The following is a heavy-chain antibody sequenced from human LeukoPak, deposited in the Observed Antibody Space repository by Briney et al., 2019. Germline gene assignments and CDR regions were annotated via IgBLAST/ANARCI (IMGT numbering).Heavy chain of an antibody. V-gene: IGHV3-21*01. J-gene: IGHJ4*02. Sequence: GGSLRLSCAASGFTFSSYSMNWVRQAPGKGLEWVSSISSSSSYIYYADSVKGRFTISRDNAKNSLYLQMNSLRAEDTAVYYCARDSMITFGGVIVIARGLYYFDYWGQGTLVTVSS. CDR1: GFTFSSYS. CDR2: ISSSSSYI. D-gene: IGHD3-16*02. CDR3: ARDSMITFGGVIVIARGLYYFDY.